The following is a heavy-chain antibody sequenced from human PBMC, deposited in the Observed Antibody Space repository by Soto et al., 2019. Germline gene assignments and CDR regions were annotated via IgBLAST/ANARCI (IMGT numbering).Heavy chain of an antibody. V-gene: IGHV3-30-3*01. CDR1: GFTFSSYA. D-gene: IGHD3-22*01. Sequence: LRLSCAASGFTFSSYAMHWVRQAPGKGLEWVAVISYDGSNKYYADSVKGRFTISRDNSKNTLYLQMNSLRAEDTAVYYCARDMHPNYYYDTSGPVACFDNWGLGTLVTFSS. CDR2: ISYDGSNK. J-gene: IGHJ4*02. CDR3: ARDMHPNYYYDTSGPVACFDN.